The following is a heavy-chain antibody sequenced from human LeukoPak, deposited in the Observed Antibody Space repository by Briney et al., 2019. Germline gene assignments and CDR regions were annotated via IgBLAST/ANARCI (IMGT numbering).Heavy chain of an antibody. CDR1: GYNFTNYY. J-gene: IGHJ4*02. D-gene: IGHD3-9*01. CDR3: ARGGALRYFEWFSAY. Sequence: GASVKVSCTTSGYNFTNYYMHWVRQAPGHGLEWMGIMNPSGDTTTYAEKFQGRVTMTRDTSTSTVYMELSSLRSEDTAVYYCARGGALRYFEWFSAYWGQGTLVTVSS. V-gene: IGHV1-46*01. CDR2: MNPSGDTT.